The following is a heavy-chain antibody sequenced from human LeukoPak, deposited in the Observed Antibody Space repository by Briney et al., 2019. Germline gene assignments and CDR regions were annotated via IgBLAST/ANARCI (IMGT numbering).Heavy chain of an antibody. Sequence: GGSLRLSCAASGFTVSSNYMSWGRQAPGRGLEWVSVIYSGGSTYYADSVKGRFTISRDNSKNTLYLQMNSLRAEDTAVYYCASITMVRGVINPWGQGTMVTVSS. CDR3: ASITMVRGVINP. J-gene: IGHJ5*02. CDR2: IYSGGST. V-gene: IGHV3-66*01. CDR1: GFTVSSNY. D-gene: IGHD3-10*01.